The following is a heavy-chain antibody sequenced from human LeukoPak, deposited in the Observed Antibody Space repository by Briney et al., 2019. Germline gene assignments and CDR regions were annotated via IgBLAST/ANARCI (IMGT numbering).Heavy chain of an antibody. D-gene: IGHD5-18*01. J-gene: IGHJ4*02. CDR3: ARQGWIQLWLAFDY. Sequence: SETLSLTCAVYGGSFSGYYWSWIRQPPGKGLEWIGEINHRGRTNYNPSLKSRVTISVDTSKNQFSLKLSSVTAADTAVYYCARQGWIQLWLAFDYWGQGTLVTVSS. CDR1: GGSFSGYY. V-gene: IGHV4-34*01. CDR2: INHRGRT.